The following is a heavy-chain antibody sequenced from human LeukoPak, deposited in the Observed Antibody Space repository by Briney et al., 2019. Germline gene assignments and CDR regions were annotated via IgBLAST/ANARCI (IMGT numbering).Heavy chain of an antibody. CDR1: GFTFSSYG. D-gene: IGHD3-3*01. CDR3: AKVLGSTFGVDLHDY. Sequence: PRGSLRLSCAASGFTFSSYGMHWVRQAPGKGLEWVAFIRYDGSNKYYADSVKGRFTISRDNSKNTLYLQMNSLRAEDTAVYYCAKVLGSTFGVDLHDYWGQGTLVTVSS. CDR2: IRYDGSNK. J-gene: IGHJ4*02. V-gene: IGHV3-30*02.